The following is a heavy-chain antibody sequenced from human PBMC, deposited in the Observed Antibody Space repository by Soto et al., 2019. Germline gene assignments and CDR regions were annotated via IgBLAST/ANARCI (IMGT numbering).Heavy chain of an antibody. CDR3: AKSPNFYCSSPNCYKFYFDF. CDR1: GFTFNTYG. CDR2: ISYDGTDK. J-gene: IGHJ4*02. V-gene: IGHV3-30*18. D-gene: IGHD2-2*02. Sequence: QEQLVESGGGVVQPGRSLRLSCAASGFTFNTYGMHWVRQAPGKGLEWVAVISYDGTDKYYADSVKGRFIISRDNSKNTLYLQMNRLRAEDTAIYSCAKSPNFYCSSPNCYKFYFDFWGQGALVTVSS.